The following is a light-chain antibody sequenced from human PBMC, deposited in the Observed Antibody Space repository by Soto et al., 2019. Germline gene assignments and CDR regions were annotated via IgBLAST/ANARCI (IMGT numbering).Light chain of an antibody. V-gene: IGKV1-39*01. J-gene: IGKJ3*01. CDR1: QGITSY. CDR2: AAS. CDR3: QQSYNAPFT. Sequence: DIQMTQSPSSLSASVGDRVTITCRASQGITSYLNWYQQKPGKAPKLLIYAASSLQSGVPSRFSGSGSGTDFTLTISSLQPEDFATYYCQQSYNAPFTFGPGTKVDI.